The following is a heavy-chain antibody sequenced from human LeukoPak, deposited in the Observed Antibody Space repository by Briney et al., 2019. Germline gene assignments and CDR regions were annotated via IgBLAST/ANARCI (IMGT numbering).Heavy chain of an antibody. V-gene: IGHV4-34*01. CDR1: GGSFSGYY. D-gene: IGHD3-10*01. CDR3: ARAGRSMVRGVIHY. CDR2: INRSGST. J-gene: IGHJ4*02. Sequence: PLETLSLTCAVYGGSFSGYYWSWIRQPPGKGLEWIGEINRSGSTNYNPSLKSRVTISVDTSKNQFSLKLSSVTAADTAVYYCARAGRSMVRGVIHYWGQGTLVTVSS.